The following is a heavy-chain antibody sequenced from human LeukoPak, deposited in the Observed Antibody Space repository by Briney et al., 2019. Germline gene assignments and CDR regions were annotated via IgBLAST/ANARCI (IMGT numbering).Heavy chain of an antibody. V-gene: IGHV4-59*01. CDR2: IYSSRST. CDR3: ARLEYSSAHFDY. CDR1: GGSISSYY. J-gene: IGHJ4*02. D-gene: IGHD6-6*01. Sequence: PSETLSLTCTGSGGSISSYYWSWIRQPPGKGLELIENIYSSRSTNYNPSLKSRVTISADTSKTQFSLKLSSVTAADTAVYYCARLEYSSAHFDYWGQGTLVTVSS.